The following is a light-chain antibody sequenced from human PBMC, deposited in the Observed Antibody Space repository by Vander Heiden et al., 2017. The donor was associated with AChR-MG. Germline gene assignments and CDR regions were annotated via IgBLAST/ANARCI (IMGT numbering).Light chain of an antibody. Sequence: IQLTQSPSSLSASVGDRVTITCRASQGISSYLVWYQQKPGKAPKLLIYAASTLQSGVPSRFSGSGSGTDLTLTISSLQPEDFATYYCQHLNGYPLTFGQGTRLEIK. J-gene: IGKJ5*01. CDR3: QHLNGYPLT. CDR2: AAS. CDR1: QGISSY. V-gene: IGKV1-9*01.